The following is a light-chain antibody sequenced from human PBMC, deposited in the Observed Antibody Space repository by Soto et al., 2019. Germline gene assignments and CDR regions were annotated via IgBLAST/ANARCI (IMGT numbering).Light chain of an antibody. CDR3: IQTLQTPLT. CDR2: LSP. Sequence: IVLTQSPLSLPVTPGEPASISCRSSQILLHINQYINFDWYLYKPGQSPQLLILLSPNRASGVPDRFSCSGSGTDFTLKISRVEAQDFGVYYCIQTLQTPLTFGGGTKVDIK. J-gene: IGKJ4*01. V-gene: IGKV2-28*01. CDR1: QILLHINQYIN.